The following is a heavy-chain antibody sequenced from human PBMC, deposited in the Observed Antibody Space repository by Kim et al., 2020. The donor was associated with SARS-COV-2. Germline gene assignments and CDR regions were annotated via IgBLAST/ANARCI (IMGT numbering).Heavy chain of an antibody. D-gene: IGHD6-19*01. CDR1: GFPFSSYW. CDR2: IKQDGSQK. CDR3: ASFAEQWLLTY. V-gene: IGHV3-7*01. J-gene: IGHJ4*02. Sequence: GGSLRLSCAASGFPFSSYWMSWVRQAPGKGLEWVANIKQDGSQKYYVDSVKGRFTISRDNAKNSLYLLMNSLRAEDTAVYYCASFAEQWLLTYWGQGTLVTVSS.